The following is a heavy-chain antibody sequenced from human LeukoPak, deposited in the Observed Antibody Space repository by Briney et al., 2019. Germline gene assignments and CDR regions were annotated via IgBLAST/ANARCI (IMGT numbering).Heavy chain of an antibody. V-gene: IGHV1-24*01. CDR2: YDREDDEI. D-gene: IGHD3-10*01. Sequence: ASVKVSCKVSGYRITELTLHWVRQAPGKGLEWMGGYDREDDEIIYAENFQGRVTMTEDTSTDTAYMEMTSLRSEDTAVFYCATMVRGVIVPHFDDWGQGTLVTVSS. J-gene: IGHJ4*02. CDR3: ATMVRGVIVPHFDD. CDR1: GYRITELT.